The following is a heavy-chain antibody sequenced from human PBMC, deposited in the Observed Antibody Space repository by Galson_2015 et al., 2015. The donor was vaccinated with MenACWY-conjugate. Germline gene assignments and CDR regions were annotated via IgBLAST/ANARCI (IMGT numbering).Heavy chain of an antibody. CDR1: GYTFTSYG. Sequence: SVKVSCKASGYTFTSYGISWVRQAPGQGLEWMGWTSAYNGNTNYAQKLQGRVTMTTDTSTSTAYMELRSLRSDDTAVYYCAREGSADYYDSSGYPSYWYFDLWGRGTLVTVSS. CDR2: TSAYNGNT. D-gene: IGHD3-22*01. V-gene: IGHV1-18*01. J-gene: IGHJ2*01. CDR3: AREGSADYYDSSGYPSYWYFDL.